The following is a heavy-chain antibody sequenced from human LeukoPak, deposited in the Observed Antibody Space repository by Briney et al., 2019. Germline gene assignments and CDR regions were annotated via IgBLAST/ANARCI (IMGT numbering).Heavy chain of an antibody. V-gene: IGHV1-2*02. CDR3: ARESYCSSTSCYLAGNMGFDP. CDR1: GYTFTGFY. D-gene: IGHD2-2*01. J-gene: IGHJ5*02. CDR2: INPNSGGT. Sequence: ASAKVSCKASGYTFTGFYMHWVRQAPGQGLEWMGWINPNSGGTNYAQKFQGRVTMTRDTSISTAYMELSRLRPDDTAVYYCARESYCSSTSCYLAGNMGFDPWGQGTLVTVSS.